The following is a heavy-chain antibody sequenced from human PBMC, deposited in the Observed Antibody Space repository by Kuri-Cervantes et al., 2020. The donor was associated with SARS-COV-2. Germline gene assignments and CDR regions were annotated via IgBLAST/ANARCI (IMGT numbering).Heavy chain of an antibody. CDR1: GYTFTSYA. CDR2: INAGNGNT. V-gene: IGHV1-3*01. CDR3: ARDHAYCSSTSCQYYYYGMDV. D-gene: IGHD2-2*01. Sequence: SVKVSCKASGYTFTSYAMHWVRQAPGQRLEWMGWINAGNGNTKYSQKFQGRVTITRDTSASTAYMELSSLRSEDTAVYYCARDHAYCSSTSCQYYYYGMDVGGQGTTVTVSS. J-gene: IGHJ6*02.